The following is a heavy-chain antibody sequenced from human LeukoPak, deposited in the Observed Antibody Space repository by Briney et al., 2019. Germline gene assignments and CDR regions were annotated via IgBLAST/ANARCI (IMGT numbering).Heavy chain of an antibody. V-gene: IGHV4-34*01. Sequence: SETLSLTCAVYGGSFSGYYWSWIRQPPGKGLEWIGEINHSGSTNYNPSLKSRVTISVDTSKNQFSLKLSSVTAADTAVYYCASGYLVGYYDSSGYYYYFDYWGQGTLVTVSS. CDR1: GGSFSGYY. D-gene: IGHD3-22*01. CDR3: ASGYLVGYYDSSGYYYYFDY. J-gene: IGHJ4*02. CDR2: INHSGST.